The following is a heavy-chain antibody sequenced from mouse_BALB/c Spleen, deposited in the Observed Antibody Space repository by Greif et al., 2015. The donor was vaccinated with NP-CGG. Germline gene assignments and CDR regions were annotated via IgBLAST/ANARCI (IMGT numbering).Heavy chain of an antibody. CDR2: ISYDGSN. D-gene: IGHD2-2*01. Sequence: VQLQQSRPGLVKPSQSLSLTCSVTGYSITSGYYWNWIRQFPGNKLEWMGYISYDGSNNYNPSLKNRISITRDTSKNQFFLKLNSVTTEDTATYYCARGEGYDSVYAMDYWGQGTSVTVSS. V-gene: IGHV3-6*02. CDR3: ARGEGYDSVYAMDY. J-gene: IGHJ4*01. CDR1: GYSITSGYY.